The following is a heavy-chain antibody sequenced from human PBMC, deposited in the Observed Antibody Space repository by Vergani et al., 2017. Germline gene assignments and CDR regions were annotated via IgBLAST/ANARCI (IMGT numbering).Heavy chain of an antibody. V-gene: IGHV4-34*01. D-gene: IGHD1-26*01. Sequence: QVQLQQWGAGLLKPSETLSLTCAVYGGSFSGYYWSWIRQPPGKGLEWIGEINHSGSTNYNPSLKSRVTISVDTSKNQFSLKLSSVTAADTAVYYCARVWDDYYYGMDVWGQGTTVTVSS. CDR1: GGSFSGYY. CDR2: INHSGST. J-gene: IGHJ6*02. CDR3: ARVWDDYYYGMDV.